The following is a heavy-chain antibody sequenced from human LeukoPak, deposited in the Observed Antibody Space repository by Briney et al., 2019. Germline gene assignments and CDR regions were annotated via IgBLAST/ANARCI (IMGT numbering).Heavy chain of an antibody. J-gene: IGHJ4*02. Sequence: HPGGSLRLSCAASGFTFSTYGMSWVRQAPGKGLEWVSAISGSGGGTYFADSVKGRFTISRDNSKNTLYLQMNSLRAEDTAVYYCAKSGDYYDSSELDYWGQGTLVTVPS. CDR2: ISGSGGGT. V-gene: IGHV3-23*01. CDR1: GFTFSTYG. D-gene: IGHD3-22*01. CDR3: AKSGDYYDSSELDY.